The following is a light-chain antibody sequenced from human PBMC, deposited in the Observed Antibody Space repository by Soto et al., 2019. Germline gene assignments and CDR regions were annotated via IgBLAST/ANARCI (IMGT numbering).Light chain of an antibody. J-gene: IGKJ3*01. Sequence: DIQMTQSPSTLSASVGDRVTITCRASQSISSWLAWYQQKPGKAPKLLIYKAASLESGVPSRFSGSGSGTDFTLTISRLEPEDFAVYYCQQYGSSPFTFGPGTKVDI. V-gene: IGKV1-5*03. CDR2: KAA. CDR3: QQYGSSPFT. CDR1: QSISSW.